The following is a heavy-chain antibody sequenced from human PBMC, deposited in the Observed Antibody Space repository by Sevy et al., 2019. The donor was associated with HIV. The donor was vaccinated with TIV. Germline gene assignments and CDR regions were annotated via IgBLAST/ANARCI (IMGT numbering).Heavy chain of an antibody. D-gene: IGHD3-10*01. Sequence: ASVKVSCKASGYTFTNYGISWVRQAPGQGLEWMGWIGAYNGNTNYAQKLQGRVTLTTDTSTSTAYMDLRSLRSDDTDVCYCARLSTVRGRFYWFDPWGQGTLVTVSS. CDR2: IGAYNGNT. CDR1: GYTFTNYG. CDR3: ARLSTVRGRFYWFDP. V-gene: IGHV1-18*01. J-gene: IGHJ5*02.